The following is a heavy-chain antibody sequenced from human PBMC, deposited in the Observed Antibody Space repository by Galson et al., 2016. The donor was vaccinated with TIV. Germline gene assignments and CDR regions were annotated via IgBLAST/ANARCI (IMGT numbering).Heavy chain of an antibody. J-gene: IGHJ6*03. Sequence: SVKVSCRASGDTFNGYHIHWVRQAPGQGLEWMGWINPSTGDTNSAQNFQDRVTMTRDTSIITIYMELSRLRSDDTAVYYCARRERYFNYMDVWGKGTMVTVSS. CDR1: GDTFNGYH. CDR3: ARRERYFNYMDV. D-gene: IGHD3-9*01. CDR2: INPSTGDT. V-gene: IGHV1-2*02.